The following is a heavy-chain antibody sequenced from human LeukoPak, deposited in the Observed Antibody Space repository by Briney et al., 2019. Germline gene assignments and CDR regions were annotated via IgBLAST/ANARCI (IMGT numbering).Heavy chain of an antibody. CDR1: GYTFTSYY. Sequence: ASVKVSCTASGYTFTSYYMHWVRQAPGQGLEWMGIINPSGGSTSYAQKFQGRVTMTRDTSTSTVYMELSSLRSEDTAVYYCARVIYYDSSGYDDAFDIWGQGTMVTVSS. D-gene: IGHD3-22*01. CDR2: INPSGGST. V-gene: IGHV1-46*01. CDR3: ARVIYYDSSGYDDAFDI. J-gene: IGHJ3*02.